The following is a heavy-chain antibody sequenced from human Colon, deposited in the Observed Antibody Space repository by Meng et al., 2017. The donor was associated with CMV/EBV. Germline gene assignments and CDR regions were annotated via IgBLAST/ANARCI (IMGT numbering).Heavy chain of an antibody. CDR2: IYYSGTT. J-gene: IGHJ3*02. V-gene: IGHV4-59*01. D-gene: IGHD3-9*01. CDR3: AREKTGYSLNDAFDI. CDR1: GDSISSYY. Sequence: SETLSLTCTVSGDSISSYYWNWIRQPPGKGPEWIGYIYYSGTTNYNPSLKSQVTISVDTSKIQFSLRLTSVTAADTAVYYCAREKTGYSLNDAFDIWGQGTMVTVSS.